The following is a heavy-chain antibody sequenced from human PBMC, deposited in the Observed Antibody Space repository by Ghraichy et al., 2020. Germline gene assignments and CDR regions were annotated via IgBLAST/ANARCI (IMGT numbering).Heavy chain of an antibody. J-gene: IGHJ5*02. CDR1: GGSFSGYY. CDR3: ARVLRYCSSTSCYRGGFDP. Sequence: SETLSLTCAVYGGSFSGYYWSWIRQPPGKGLEWIGEINHSGSTNYNPSLKSRVTISVDTSKNQFSLKLSSVTAADTAVYYCARVLRYCSSTSCYRGGFDPWGQGTLVTVSS. CDR2: INHSGST. D-gene: IGHD2-2*01. V-gene: IGHV4-34*01.